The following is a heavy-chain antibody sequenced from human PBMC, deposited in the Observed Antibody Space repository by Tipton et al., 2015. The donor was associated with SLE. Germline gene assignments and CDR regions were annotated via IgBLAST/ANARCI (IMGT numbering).Heavy chain of an antibody. Sequence: SLRLSCTASGFTFSYYNMNWVRQAPGEGLEWVSSISSTGIYIYNADPLKGRVTISRDNAKNSLYLQMNILRAEDTAVYYCARGPFQRWPPGAYWGQGPLVTVSS. CDR3: ARGPFQRWPPGAY. D-gene: IGHD6-19*01. CDR2: ISSTGIYI. J-gene: IGHJ4*02. V-gene: IGHV3-21*03. CDR1: GFTFSYYN.